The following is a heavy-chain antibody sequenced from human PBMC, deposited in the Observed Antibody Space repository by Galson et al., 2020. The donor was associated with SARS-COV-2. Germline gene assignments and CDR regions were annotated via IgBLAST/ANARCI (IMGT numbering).Heavy chain of an antibody. CDR1: GFTFSNYA. D-gene: IGHD2-8*02. CDR3: AKDWRYCTGGFCTHPYFDY. J-gene: IGHJ4*02. V-gene: IGHV3-23*01. CDR2: ISGSGTTT. Sequence: GGSLRLSCAASGFTFSNYAMNWVRQAPGKGLEWVSAISGSGTTTYYADSVKGRFTTSRDNSKNTVYVQMNSLRAEDTAVYFCAKDWRYCTGGFCTHPYFDYWGQGALVTVSS.